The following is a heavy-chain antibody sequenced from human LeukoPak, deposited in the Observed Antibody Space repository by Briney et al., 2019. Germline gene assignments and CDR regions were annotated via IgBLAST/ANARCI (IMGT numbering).Heavy chain of an antibody. V-gene: IGHV1-3*01. CDR2: INAGNGNT. J-gene: IGHJ6*02. Sequence: ASVKVSCKASGYTFTSYAMHWVRQAPGQRLEWMGWINAGNGNTKYPQKFQGRVTITRDTSASTAYMELSSLRSEDTAVYYCARDFIVVAKPPRYYYYYGMDVWGQGTTVTVSS. CDR1: GYTFTSYA. CDR3: ARDFIVVAKPPRYYYYYGMDV. D-gene: IGHD2-15*01.